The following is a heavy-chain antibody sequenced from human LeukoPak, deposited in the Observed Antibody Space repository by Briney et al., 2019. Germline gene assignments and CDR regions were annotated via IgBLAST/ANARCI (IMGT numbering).Heavy chain of an antibody. CDR1: GFTFSSYS. J-gene: IGHJ4*02. Sequence: PGGSLRLSCAASGFTFSSYSMNWVRQAPGKELEWVSYISSSSSTIYYADSVKGRFTISRDNSKNTLYLQMNSLRAEDTAVYYCANEIRPNDYWGQGTQVTVSS. CDR2: ISSSSSTI. D-gene: IGHD4-17*01. CDR3: ANEIRPNDY. V-gene: IGHV3-48*01.